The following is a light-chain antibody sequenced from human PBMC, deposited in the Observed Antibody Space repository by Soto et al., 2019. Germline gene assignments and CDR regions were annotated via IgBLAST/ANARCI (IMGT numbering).Light chain of an antibody. Sequence: DIQMTQSPSSLSASVGDRVTITCQASQAIGNYLTWYQQKPGKAPKLLIYEASNLETGVPSRFSGSGSGTDFTCTINSLQPEDISTYYCQQYDDRPFTFGGGTKVEIK. CDR2: EAS. J-gene: IGKJ4*01. V-gene: IGKV1-33*01. CDR3: QQYDDRPFT. CDR1: QAIGNY.